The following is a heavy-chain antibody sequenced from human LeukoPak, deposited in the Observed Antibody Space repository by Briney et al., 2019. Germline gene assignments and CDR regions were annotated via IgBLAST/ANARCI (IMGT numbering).Heavy chain of an antibody. Sequence: ASVKVSCKTSGYTFSNYGITWVRQAPGQGLEWMGWVGGYNGNTNYGKKFQGRVTMTTDTSTSTAYMELRSLRSDDTAVYYCTRAHEYPQDFGFFSGDYWGQGTLITVSS. CDR3: TRAHEYPQDFGFFSGDY. D-gene: IGHD3-3*01. CDR2: VGGYNGNT. CDR1: GYTFSNYG. V-gene: IGHV1-18*01. J-gene: IGHJ4*02.